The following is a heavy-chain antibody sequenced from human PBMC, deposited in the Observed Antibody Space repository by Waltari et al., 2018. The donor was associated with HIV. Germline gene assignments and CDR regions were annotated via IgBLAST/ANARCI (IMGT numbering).Heavy chain of an antibody. CDR2: TYPGDTDT. Sequence: EVQLVQSGAEVKKPGESLKSSCKGSGYTFTSYWIEWVRQMPGKGLEWMVITYPGDTDTRDSPSFQGQVTISADKSISTAYLQWSSLKASDTAMYYCARRSASTFDIWGQGTMVTVSS. D-gene: IGHD2-15*01. J-gene: IGHJ3*02. CDR1: GYTFTSYW. CDR3: ARRSASTFDI. V-gene: IGHV5-51*03.